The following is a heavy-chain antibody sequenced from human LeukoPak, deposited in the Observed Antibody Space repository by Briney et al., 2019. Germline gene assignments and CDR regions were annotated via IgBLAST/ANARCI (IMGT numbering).Heavy chain of an antibody. CDR2: INPNSGGT. V-gene: IGHV1-2*02. J-gene: IGHJ5*02. CDR1: GYTFTGYY. D-gene: IGHD6-19*01. CDR3: ARDRSGWSVNWFDH. Sequence: ASVKVSCKASGYTFTGYYMHWVRQAPGQGLEGMGWINPNSGGTNYAQKFQGRVTMTRDTSISTAYMELSRLRSDDTAVYYCARDRSGWSVNWFDHWGQGTLVTVSS.